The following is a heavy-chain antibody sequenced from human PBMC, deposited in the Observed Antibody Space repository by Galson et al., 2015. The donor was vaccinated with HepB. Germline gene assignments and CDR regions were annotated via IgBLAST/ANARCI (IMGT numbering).Heavy chain of an antibody. CDR3: AKDSGSSGYSPPEIDY. CDR1: GFTFSSYA. J-gene: IGHJ4*02. V-gene: IGHV3-23*01. CDR2: ISGSGGST. D-gene: IGHD3-22*01. Sequence: SLRLSCAASGFTFSSYAMSWVRQAPGKGLEWVSAISGSGGSTYYADSVKGRFTISRDNSKNTLYLQMNSLRAEDTAVYYCAKDSGSSGYSPPEIDYWGQGTLVTVSS.